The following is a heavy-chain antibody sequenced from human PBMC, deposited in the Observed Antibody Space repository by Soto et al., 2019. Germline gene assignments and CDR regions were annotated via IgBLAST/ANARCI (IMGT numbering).Heavy chain of an antibody. CDR2: IYYSGST. CDR3: ARDTSSSTYYYYGMDV. J-gene: IGHJ6*02. Sequence: QVQLQESGPGLVKPSQTLSLTCTVSGGSISGGGYYWSWIRQHPGKGLEWIGYIYYSGSTYYNPSLKSRVTISVDTSKNQFSLKLSSVTAADTAVYYCARDTSSSTYYYYGMDVWGQGTTVTVSS. V-gene: IGHV4-31*03. D-gene: IGHD6-6*01. CDR1: GGSISGGGYY.